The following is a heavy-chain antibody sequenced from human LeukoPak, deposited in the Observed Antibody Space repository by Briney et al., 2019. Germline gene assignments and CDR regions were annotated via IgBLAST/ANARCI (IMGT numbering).Heavy chain of an antibody. J-gene: IGHJ5*02. D-gene: IGHD6-13*01. V-gene: IGHV4-39*01. CDR1: GDSISNSRYY. CDR2: IYYGGST. Sequence: SETLSLTCTVSGDSISNSRYYWGWIRQPPGKGLDWIASIYYGGSTFYNPSLKSRVTISVDTSKNQFSLTLSSVTAADTAVYYCARQVLGSSSWYWFDPWGQGTLATVSS. CDR3: ARQVLGSSSWYWFDP.